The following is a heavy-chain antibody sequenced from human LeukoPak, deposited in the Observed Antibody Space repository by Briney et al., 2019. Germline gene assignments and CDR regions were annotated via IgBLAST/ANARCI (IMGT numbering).Heavy chain of an antibody. CDR2: IYSSGIT. V-gene: IGHV4-59*01. CDR1: GGSISSYY. J-gene: IGHJ4*02. D-gene: IGHD6-13*01. CDR3: ARGLMMAVAGRGEFHY. Sequence: SETLSLTCTVSGGSISSYYWSWIRQPPGKGLEWIGYIYSSGITNYNPSLKSRVTISVDTSKNQFSLKLSSVTAADTAVYYCARGLMMAVAGRGEFHYWGQGTLVTVSS.